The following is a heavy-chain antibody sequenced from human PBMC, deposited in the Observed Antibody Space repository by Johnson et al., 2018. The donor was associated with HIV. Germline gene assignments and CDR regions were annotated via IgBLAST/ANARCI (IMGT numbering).Heavy chain of an antibody. CDR2: IKSKTDGGTT. CDR1: GFTFSNAW. Sequence: VQLVESGGGLVKPGGSLRLSCAASGFTFSNAWMSWVRQAPGKGLEWVGRIKSKTDGGTTDYAAPVKGRFTISRDDSKNPLYLQMNSLKTEDTAVYYCTTGGGYEVGDAFDIWGQGTMVTVSS. D-gene: IGHD5-12*01. V-gene: IGHV3-15*01. J-gene: IGHJ3*02. CDR3: TTGGGYEVGDAFDI.